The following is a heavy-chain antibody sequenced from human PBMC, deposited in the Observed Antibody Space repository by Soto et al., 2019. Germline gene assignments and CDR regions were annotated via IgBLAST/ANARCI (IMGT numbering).Heavy chain of an antibody. J-gene: IGHJ5*02. CDR3: AKDGLGIAGVGVDWFGP. D-gene: IGHD6-13*01. CDR1: GFTFSSYA. V-gene: IGHV3-23*01. Sequence: EVQLLESGGGLVQPGGSLRLSCAVSGFTFSSYAMSWVRQAPGKGLEWVSAISGAGDSTYYADSVKGRFAISRDNSKNALFRRLNRLRDEETAVYYCAKDGLGIAGVGVDWFGPWGQGTLVAVSS. CDR2: ISGAGDST.